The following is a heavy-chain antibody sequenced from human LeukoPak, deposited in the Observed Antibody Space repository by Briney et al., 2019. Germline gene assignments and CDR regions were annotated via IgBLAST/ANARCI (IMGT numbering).Heavy chain of an antibody. Sequence: GGSLRLSCAGSGFTFSSYGMHWVRQAPGKGLEWVAVIWFDGSNKYYADSVKGRFTISRDNSKNTLYLQMNSLRAEDTAVYYCARPPREFSTTVTTFEHWGQGTLVTVSS. V-gene: IGHV3-33*01. CDR1: GFTFSSYG. CDR2: IWFDGSNK. CDR3: ARPPREFSTTVTTFEH. J-gene: IGHJ4*02. D-gene: IGHD4-17*01.